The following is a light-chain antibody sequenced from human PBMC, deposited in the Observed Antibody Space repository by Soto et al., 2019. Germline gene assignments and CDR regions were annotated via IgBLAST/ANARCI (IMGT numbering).Light chain of an antibody. J-gene: IGKJ4*01. V-gene: IGKV4-1*01. CDR3: QQYYSAPLT. Sequence: DIVLTQSPDSLAVSLGERATINCKSSQSIFYSSTNGNYLAWYRQKPGQPPKLLIYWTSTRVSGVPDRFSGSGSGTDFTLTISSLQAEDVAVYYCQQYYSAPLTFGGGTKVEI. CDR2: WTS. CDR1: QSIFYSSTNGNY.